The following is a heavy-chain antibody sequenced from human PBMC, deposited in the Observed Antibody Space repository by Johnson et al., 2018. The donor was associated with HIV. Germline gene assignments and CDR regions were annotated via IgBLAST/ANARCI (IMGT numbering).Heavy chain of an antibody. V-gene: IGHV3-11*01. Sequence: VQLVESGGGLVKPGGSLRLSCAASGFTFSDYYIHWIRQAPGKGLEWLAFITGRGTAIYADSVKGRFTISRDNAKSSVILQMNSLRTEDTALYYCVKGRRWLPYGGAFDIWGQGTMVTVSS. J-gene: IGHJ3*02. D-gene: IGHD4-23*01. CDR2: ITGRGTAI. CDR3: VKGRRWLPYGGAFDI. CDR1: GFTFSDYY.